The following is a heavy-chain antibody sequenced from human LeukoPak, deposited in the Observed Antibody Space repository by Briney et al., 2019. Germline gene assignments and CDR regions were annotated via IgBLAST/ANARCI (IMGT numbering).Heavy chain of an antibody. J-gene: IGHJ4*02. CDR3: ARELYDTLTGYYNGLDY. D-gene: IGHD3-9*01. V-gene: IGHV1-2*02. CDR2: IKPNSGGT. Sequence: GASVKVSCKASGYTFTGYYMHWVRQAPLQGLDWMGWIKPNSGGTNYAQKFQGRVTMTRDTSISTAYMELSRLRSDDTAVYYCARELYDTLTGYYNGLDYWGQGTLVTVS. CDR1: GYTFTGYY.